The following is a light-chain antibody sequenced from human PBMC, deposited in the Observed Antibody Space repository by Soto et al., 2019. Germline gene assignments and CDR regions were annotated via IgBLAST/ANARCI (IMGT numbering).Light chain of an antibody. J-gene: IGLJ2*01. V-gene: IGLV1-40*01. Sequence: QSVLTQPPSVTGAPGQRVTISCNGSRSNIGAGYDVHGYQQLPGTAPKLLIYGNSNRHSGVPDRFAGSKSGTSASLAITWLQSDYEADYYSQSYESSLSVVFCGGTKVTVL. CDR2: GNS. CDR1: RSNIGAGYD. CDR3: QSYESSLSVV.